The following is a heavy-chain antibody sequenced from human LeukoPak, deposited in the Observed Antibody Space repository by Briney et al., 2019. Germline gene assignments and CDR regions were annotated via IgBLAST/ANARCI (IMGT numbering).Heavy chain of an antibody. CDR1: GGSIRSSYYY. D-gene: IGHD3-3*01. V-gene: IGHV4-39*01. J-gene: IGHJ4*02. Sequence: SETLSLTCTVSGGSIRSSYYYWGWIRQPPGKGLEWIGSIYDSGSTYYNPSLKSRVTISVDTSKNQFSLKLNSVTAADTAVYYCARLGAGPTYYDFWSGYSSFYFDYWGQGTLVTVSS. CDR2: IYDSGST. CDR3: ARLGAGPTYYDFWSGYSSFYFDY.